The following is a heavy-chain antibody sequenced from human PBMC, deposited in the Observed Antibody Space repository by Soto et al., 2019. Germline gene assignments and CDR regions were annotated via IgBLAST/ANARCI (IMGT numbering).Heavy chain of an antibody. J-gene: IGHJ4*02. D-gene: IGHD3-10*01. CDR1: GYTFTNHY. V-gene: IGHV1-46*01. CDR2: INPSGGKT. Sequence: QVQLEQSGAEVKKPGASVKVSCKASGYTFTNHYIHWVRQGPGQGPEWMGTINPSGGKTDYAQKFKGRFTLTSDTPTSTVYMELRSLRSEDTDIYYCARDEYHYGSGSSYSTLDDWGQGTLVTVSS. CDR3: ARDEYHYGSGSSYSTLDD.